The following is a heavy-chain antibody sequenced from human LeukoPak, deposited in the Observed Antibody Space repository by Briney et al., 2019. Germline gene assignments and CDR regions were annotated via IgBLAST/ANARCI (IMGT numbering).Heavy chain of an antibody. J-gene: IGHJ4*02. CDR2: ISSSGSTI. D-gene: IGHD6-19*01. V-gene: IGHV3-11*01. CDR1: GFTFSDYY. CDR3: AKDTAVAGTSDY. Sequence: PGGSLRLSCAASGFTFSDYYMSWIRQAPGKGLEWVSYISSSGSTIYYADSVKGRFTISRDNSKNTLYLQMNSLRAEDTAVYYCAKDTAVAGTSDYWGKGTLVTVSS.